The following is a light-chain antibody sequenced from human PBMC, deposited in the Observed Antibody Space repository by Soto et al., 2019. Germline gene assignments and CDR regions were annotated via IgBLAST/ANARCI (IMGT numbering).Light chain of an antibody. CDR1: QGISSW. CDR3: HQATSSPWT. J-gene: IGKJ1*01. CDR2: AAS. V-gene: IGKV1-12*02. Sequence: DIQMTQSPSSVSASVGDRVTITCRASQGISSWLAWYQQKPGKAPKLLIYAASSLQSGVPSRFSGSGSGTDFPPTISSLQPEDFAPNYCHQATSSPWTFAKGTKGEIK.